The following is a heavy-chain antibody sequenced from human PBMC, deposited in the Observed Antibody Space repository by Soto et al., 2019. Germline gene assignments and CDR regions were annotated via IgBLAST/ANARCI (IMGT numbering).Heavy chain of an antibody. J-gene: IGHJ4*02. D-gene: IGHD5-18*01. V-gene: IGHV3-30*18. CDR3: AKDRGYSYGYFDY. Sequence: QVQLVESGGGVVQPGRSLRLSCAASGFTFSSYGMHWVRQAPGKGLEWVAVISYDGSNKYYADSVKGRFTISRDNSKNTLYLKMNSLRAEDTAVYYCAKDRGYSYGYFDYGGQGTLVTVSS. CDR2: ISYDGSNK. CDR1: GFTFSSYG.